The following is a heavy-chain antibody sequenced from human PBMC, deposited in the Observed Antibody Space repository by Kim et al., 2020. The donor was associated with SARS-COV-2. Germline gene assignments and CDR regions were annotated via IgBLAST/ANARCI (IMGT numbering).Heavy chain of an antibody. J-gene: IGHJ4*02. D-gene: IGHD6-6*01. CDR1: GYTFTSYY. Sequence: ASVKVSCKASGYTFTSYYMHWVRQAPGQGLEWMGIINPSGGSTSYAQKFQGRVTMTRDTSTSTVYMELSSLRSEDTAVYYCARVGPIAARPRGNGKTSFDYWGQGTLVTVSS. V-gene: IGHV1-46*01. CDR2: INPSGGST. CDR3: ARVGPIAARPRGNGKTSFDY.